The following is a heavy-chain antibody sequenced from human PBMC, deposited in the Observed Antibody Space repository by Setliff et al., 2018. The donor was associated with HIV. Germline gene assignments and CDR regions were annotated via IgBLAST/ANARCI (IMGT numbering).Heavy chain of an antibody. CDR1: GFTFDDYA. CDR2: ISWNSGSI. CDR3: AKDRGGGWGAFDI. D-gene: IGHD3-10*01. V-gene: IGHV3-9*01. Sequence: LRLSCAASGFTFDDYATHWVRQAPGKGLEWVSGISWNSGSIGYADSVKGRFTISRDNAKNSLYLQMNSLRAEDTALYYCAKDRGGGWGAFDIWGQGTMVT. J-gene: IGHJ3*02.